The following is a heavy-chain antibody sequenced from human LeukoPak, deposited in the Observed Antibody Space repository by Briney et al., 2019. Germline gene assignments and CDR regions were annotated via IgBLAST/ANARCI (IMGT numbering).Heavy chain of an antibody. CDR2: INPNSGGT. Sequence: GASVKVSCKVSGYTLTELSMHWVRQAPGQGLEWMGWINPNSGGTNYAQKFQGRVTMTRDTSISTAHMELSRLRSDDTAVYYCARGPRHIWFGDTGWFDPWGQGTLVTVSS. V-gene: IGHV1-2*02. CDR3: ARGPRHIWFGDTGWFDP. J-gene: IGHJ5*02. CDR1: GYTLTELS. D-gene: IGHD3-10*01.